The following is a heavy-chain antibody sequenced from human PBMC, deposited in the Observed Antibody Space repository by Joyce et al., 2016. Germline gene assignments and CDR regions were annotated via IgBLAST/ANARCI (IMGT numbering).Heavy chain of an antibody. D-gene: IGHD3/OR15-3a*01. CDR2: IFPGDSDT. CDR3: ARGPIGTVGKYFDL. V-gene: IGHV5-51*01. Sequence: EVQLVQSGAAMKKPGESLKISCKGYGYSFPTFWTGWVRQMPGKGLEWMVIIFPGDSDTRYSPSFEGQVTISADKSADIAYLQWSSLKASDTAMYYCARGPIGTVGKYFDLWGQGTQVTVSS. J-gene: IGHJ4*02. CDR1: GYSFPTFW.